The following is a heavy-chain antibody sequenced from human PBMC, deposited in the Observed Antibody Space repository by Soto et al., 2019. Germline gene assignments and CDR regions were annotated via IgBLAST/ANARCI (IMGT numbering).Heavy chain of an antibody. D-gene: IGHD2-2*01. CDR2: IYYNGTT. Sequence: QVQLQESGPGLVKPSETLSLTCTVSGGSISSYYWSWIRQPPGEGLEWTGYIYYNGTTDYSPSLKSRVTIFVDRSKHQFSLKLRSVTAADTAVYYCARASVGYCSTTSCYVVYYYMDVWGKGTTVTVSS. V-gene: IGHV4-59*01. CDR3: ARASVGYCSTTSCYVVYYYMDV. J-gene: IGHJ6*03. CDR1: GGSISSYY.